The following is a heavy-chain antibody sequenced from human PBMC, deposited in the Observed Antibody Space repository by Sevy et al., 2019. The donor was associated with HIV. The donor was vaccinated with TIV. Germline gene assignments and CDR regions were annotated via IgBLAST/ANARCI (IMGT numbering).Heavy chain of an antibody. V-gene: IGHV3-33*01. CDR3: ARDAALVLVPTAGFDS. CDR1: GFTFRRFS. CDR2: IWYDGRTE. D-gene: IGHD3-3*02. Sequence: GGSLRLSCVASGFTFRRFSMHWVRQAPGKGPEWVAAIWYDGRTERYADSVQGRFTISREDSKKTLHLQMISLRAEDTALYYCARDAALVLVPTAGFDSWGQGTRVTVSS. J-gene: IGHJ5*01.